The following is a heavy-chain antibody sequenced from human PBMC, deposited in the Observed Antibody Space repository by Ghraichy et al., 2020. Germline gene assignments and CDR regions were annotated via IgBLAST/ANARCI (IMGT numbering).Heavy chain of an antibody. V-gene: IGHV3-30-3*01. CDR1: GFTFSGYA. D-gene: IGHD5-12*01. J-gene: IGHJ4*02. CDR3: ARGASGYSGYDYQVV. CDR2: MSYDESNK. Sequence: GGSLRLSCAGSGFTFSGYAMHWVRQAPGKGLQWVAVMSYDESNKHYADSVKGRFTISRDNSKNTLYLQMNSLRAEDTAVYYCARGASGYSGYDYQVVWGQGTLVTVSS.